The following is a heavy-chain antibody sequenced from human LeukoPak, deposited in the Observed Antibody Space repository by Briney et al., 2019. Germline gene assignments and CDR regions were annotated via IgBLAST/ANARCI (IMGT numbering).Heavy chain of an antibody. Sequence: SETLSLTCTVSGGSGNSDNYYWTWIRQPAGRGLEWLGRIYTSGSTNYNPSLKSRATISVDTSKNQFSLRLTSVTAADRAVYYWARGGAYCGGDCYSDDAFDIWGPGTMFTVSS. CDR3: ARGGAYCGGDCYSDDAFDI. CDR1: GGSGNSDNYY. J-gene: IGHJ3*02. V-gene: IGHV4-61*02. CDR2: IYTSGST. D-gene: IGHD2-21*02.